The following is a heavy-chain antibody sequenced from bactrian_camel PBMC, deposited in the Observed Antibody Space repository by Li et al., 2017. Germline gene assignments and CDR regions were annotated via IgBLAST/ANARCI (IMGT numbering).Heavy chain of an antibody. Sequence: HVQLVESGGGSVQPGGSLTLACTASGYLHSTHCMAWFRQAPGKEREGVAAIDSDGTTSYAETVKGRFTISKDDAKVTLYLEMNSLIPEDSAMYYCAADRPRWGGYCWVPLWLLGPGDPGHRL. CDR2: IDSDGTT. V-gene: IGHV3S53*01. CDR3: AADRPRWGGYCWVPLWL. CDR1: GYLHSTHC. J-gene: IGHJ6*01. D-gene: IGHD2*01.